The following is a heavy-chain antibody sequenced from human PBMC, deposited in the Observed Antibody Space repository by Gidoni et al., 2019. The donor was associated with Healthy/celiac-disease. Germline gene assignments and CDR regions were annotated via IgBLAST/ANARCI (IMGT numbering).Heavy chain of an antibody. D-gene: IGHD6-19*01. V-gene: IGHV3-48*02. J-gene: IGHJ4*02. CDR2: ISSSSSNI. Sequence: EVQLVESGGGLVQPGGSLRLSCAASGFTFSSYSMNWVRQAPGKGLEWVSYISSSSSNIYYADSVKGRFTISRDNAKNSLYLQMNSLRDEDTAVYYCARDRRMYSSGWYLFDYWGQGTLVTVSS. CDR1: GFTFSSYS. CDR3: ARDRRMYSSGWYLFDY.